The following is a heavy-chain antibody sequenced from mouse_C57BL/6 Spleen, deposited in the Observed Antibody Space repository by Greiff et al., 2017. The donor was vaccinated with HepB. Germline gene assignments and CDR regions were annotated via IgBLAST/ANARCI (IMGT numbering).Heavy chain of an antibody. D-gene: IGHD2-4*01. V-gene: IGHV2-3*01. CDR2: IWGDGST. Sequence: QVQLQQSGPGLVAPSQSLSITCTVSGFSLTSYGVSWVRQPPGKGLEWLGVIWGDGSTNYHSALISRLSISKDNSMSQVFLKLNSLQTDDTATYYCAKEGDIYDYDRGYAMDYWGQGTSVTVSS. CDR3: AKEGDIYDYDRGYAMDY. J-gene: IGHJ4*01. CDR1: GFSLTSYG.